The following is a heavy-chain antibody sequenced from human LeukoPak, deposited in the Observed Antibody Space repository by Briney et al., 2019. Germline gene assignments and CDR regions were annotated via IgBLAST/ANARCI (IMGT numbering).Heavy chain of an antibody. CDR1: GCTFSSYA. Sequence: GASVKVSCKASGCTFSSYAISWVRQAPGQGLEWMGGIIPIFGTANYAQKFQGRVMITTDTSTSTAYMELSSLRSEDTAVYYCAREGGGYSYGRDYYDSSGYTFDYWGQGTLVTVSS. D-gene: IGHD3-22*01. CDR2: IIPIFGTA. V-gene: IGHV1-69*05. J-gene: IGHJ4*02. CDR3: AREGGGYSYGRDYYDSSGYTFDY.